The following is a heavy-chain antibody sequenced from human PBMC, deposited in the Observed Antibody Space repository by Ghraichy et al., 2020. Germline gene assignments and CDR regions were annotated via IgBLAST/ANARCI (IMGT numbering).Heavy chain of an antibody. CDR2: IYYSGST. CDR1: GGSISSGGYY. Sequence: TLSLTCTVSGGSISSGGYYWSWIRQHPGKGLEWIGYIYYSGSTYYNPSLKSRVTISVDTSKNQFSLKLSSVTAADTAVYYCARKTDTMIVVVKRGDDAFDIWGQGTMVTVSS. CDR3: ARKTDTMIVVVKRGDDAFDI. D-gene: IGHD3-22*01. J-gene: IGHJ3*02. V-gene: IGHV4-31*03.